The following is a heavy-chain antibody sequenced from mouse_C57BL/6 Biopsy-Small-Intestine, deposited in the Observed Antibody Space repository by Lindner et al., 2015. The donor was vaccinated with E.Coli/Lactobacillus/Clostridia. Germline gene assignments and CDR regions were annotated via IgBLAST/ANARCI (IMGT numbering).Heavy chain of an antibody. V-gene: IGHV1-18*01. CDR3: ARGGRLEMATIRGYYFDY. CDR1: GYTFTGYH. CDR2: INLNSGGT. J-gene: IGHJ2*01. Sequence: SVKVSCKTSGYTFTGYHMHWVRQAPGQGLEWMGRINLNSGGTNYAQKFQGWVTMTRDTTISTAYMELSRLKSDDMAICYCARGGRLEMATIRGYYFDYWGQGTLVTVSS. D-gene: IGHD2-3*01.